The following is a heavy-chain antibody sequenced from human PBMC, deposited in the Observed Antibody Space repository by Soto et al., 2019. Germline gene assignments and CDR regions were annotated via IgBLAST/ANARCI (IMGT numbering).Heavy chain of an antibody. Sequence: GASLKISCKGSGYSLTSYWIGWVRQMPGKGLEWMGIIYPGDSDTRYSPSFQGQVTISADKSISTAYLQWSSLKASDTAMYYCARHGVGDILTGEPDYWGQGTLVTVSS. J-gene: IGHJ4*02. CDR1: GYSLTSYW. V-gene: IGHV5-51*01. CDR2: IYPGDSDT. CDR3: ARHGVGDILTGEPDY. D-gene: IGHD3-9*01.